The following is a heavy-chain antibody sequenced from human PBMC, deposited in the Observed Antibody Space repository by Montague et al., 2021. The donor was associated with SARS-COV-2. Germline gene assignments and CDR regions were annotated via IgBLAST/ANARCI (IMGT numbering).Heavy chain of an antibody. V-gene: IGHV2-70*01. D-gene: IGHD5-18*01. CDR1: GLSLSTSGMC. CDR2: IDWDDDK. Sequence: VKPTQTLTLTCTFSGLSLSTSGMCVSWIRQPPGKALEWLAVIDWDDDKSYSTSLKTRLTISKDTSKNQVVLTMTNMDPVDTVTYYCARMPDQVWLDYWGQGILVTVSS. CDR3: ARMPDQVWLDY. J-gene: IGHJ4*02.